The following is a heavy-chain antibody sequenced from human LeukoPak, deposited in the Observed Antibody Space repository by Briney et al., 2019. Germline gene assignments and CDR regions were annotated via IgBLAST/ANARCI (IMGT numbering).Heavy chain of an antibody. V-gene: IGHV4-30-4*01. CDR2: IYYNGRT. CDR1: GVSISSGDYY. J-gene: IGHJ6*02. Sequence: PSQTLSLTCTVSGVSISSGDYYWSWSRQPPGRGLEWIGYIYYNGRTYHNPSLKSRVTISVDTSKNQFSLKLSSVTAADTAVYSCARSRIFYYYGMDVWGQGTTVTVSS. D-gene: IGHD3-3*02. CDR3: ARSRIFYYYGMDV.